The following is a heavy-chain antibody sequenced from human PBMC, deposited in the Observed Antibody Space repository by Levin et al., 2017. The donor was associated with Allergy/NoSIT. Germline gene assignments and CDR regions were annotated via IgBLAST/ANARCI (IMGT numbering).Heavy chain of an antibody. Sequence: GESLKISCKASGYIFTGYYLHWVRQAPGQGLEWMGWIDPGSGGTNYAQKFRGRVTMTSDRSITTVFMELSDLTSDDAAMYYCARVEWGYAVWSGSTDHWGQGTLVTVSS. CDR2: IDPGSGGT. CDR1: GYIFTGYY. D-gene: IGHD3-3*01. J-gene: IGHJ4*01. CDR3: ARVEWGYAVWSGSTDH. V-gene: IGHV1-2*02.